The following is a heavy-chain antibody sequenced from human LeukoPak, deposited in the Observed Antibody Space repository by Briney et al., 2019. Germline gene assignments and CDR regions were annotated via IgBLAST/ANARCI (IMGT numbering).Heavy chain of an antibody. CDR2: IIPISRTV. V-gene: IGHV1-69*13. D-gene: IGHD2-15*01. J-gene: IGHJ4*02. CDR1: GGTFSNYG. CDR3: ASLGHCSGGNCYTYYLDA. Sequence: SVKVSCKASGGTFSNYGISWVRQAPGQGLEWMGGIIPISRTVQYAQKFRDRVTLTADESTNTAFMELSSLRSEDTATYYCASLGHCSGGNCYTYYLDAWGQGTLVTVSS.